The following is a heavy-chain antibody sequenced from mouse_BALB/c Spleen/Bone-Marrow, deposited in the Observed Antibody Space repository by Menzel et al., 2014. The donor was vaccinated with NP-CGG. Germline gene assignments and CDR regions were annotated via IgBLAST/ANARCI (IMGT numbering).Heavy chain of an antibody. Sequence: VQLQQSGPELVRPGVSVKISCKGSGYTFTDYAMHWVKQSHAKSLEWIGVISTYYGNTNYNHKFKGKATMTVDKSSSTAYMELARLTSEDSAIYYCARESAYYGYFDYWGQGTTLTVSS. CDR3: ARESAYYGYFDY. D-gene: IGHD1-1*01. J-gene: IGHJ2*01. CDR1: GYTFTDYA. CDR2: ISTYYGNT. V-gene: IGHV1-67*01.